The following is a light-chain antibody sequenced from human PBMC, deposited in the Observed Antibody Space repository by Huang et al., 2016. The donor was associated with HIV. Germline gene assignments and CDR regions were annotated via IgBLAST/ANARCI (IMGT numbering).Light chain of an antibody. CDR3: QQYNDWPPWYT. J-gene: IGKJ2*01. V-gene: IGKV3-15*01. CDR1: RSVGNN. Sequence: IVMTQSPATLSVSPVERVTLSCRASRSVGNNLAWYQQKVGQPPRLLIYGASTRATGIAARFSGSGSGTDFTLTISSLQSEDFAVYYCQQYNDWPPWYTFGQGTKVEIK. CDR2: GAS.